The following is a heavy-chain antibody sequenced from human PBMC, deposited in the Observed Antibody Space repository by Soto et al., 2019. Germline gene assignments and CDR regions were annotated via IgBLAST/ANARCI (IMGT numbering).Heavy chain of an antibody. CDR3: ARLGFPGAIYFDS. V-gene: IGHV5-51*01. CDR2: IYPGDSET. CDR1: GYNFTTFW. Sequence: VGSLKISCNGSGYNFTTFWIGWGRQMPGKGLEWMGIIYPGDSETKYSPDFEGQVTISADRSTNTAYLQWRSLRASDTAMYYCARLGFPGAIYFDSWGLGTLVTVSS. J-gene: IGHJ4*02.